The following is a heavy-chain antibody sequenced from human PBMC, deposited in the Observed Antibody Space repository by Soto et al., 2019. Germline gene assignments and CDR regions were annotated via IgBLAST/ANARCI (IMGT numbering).Heavy chain of an antibody. CDR1: GFIFDDFT. D-gene: IGHD6-13*01. Sequence: PGGSLRLSCAASGFIFDDFTMHWVRLVPGKGLQWVSYINWDGRIAMYADSVKGRFTISRDDTNNHLYLQMNSLRSDDTALYYCAKDEGAAVESPGDWGHGTLVTVSS. J-gene: IGHJ4*01. V-gene: IGHV3-43*01. CDR2: INWDGRIA. CDR3: AKDEGAAVESPGD.